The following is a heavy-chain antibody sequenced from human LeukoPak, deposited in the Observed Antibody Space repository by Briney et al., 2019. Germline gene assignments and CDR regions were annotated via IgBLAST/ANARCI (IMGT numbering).Heavy chain of an antibody. V-gene: IGHV3-23*01. CDR2: ISGSGGST. D-gene: IGHD3-16*01. CDR3: AQPPPGGYLGYYYFDY. Sequence: GGSLRLSCAASGFTFSSYAMSWVRQAPGKGLEWVSAISGSGGSTYYADSVKGRFTISRDNSKNTLYLQMNSLRAEDTAVYYCAQPPPGGYLGYYYFDYWGQGTLVTVSS. CDR1: GFTFSSYA. J-gene: IGHJ4*02.